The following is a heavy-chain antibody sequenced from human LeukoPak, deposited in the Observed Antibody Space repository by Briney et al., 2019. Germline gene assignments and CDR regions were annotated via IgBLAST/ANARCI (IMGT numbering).Heavy chain of an antibody. CDR1: GFTVSSNF. Sequence: GGSLRLSCAASGFTVSSNFMSWVRLAPGKGLECVSVIYIDGKTFYAESVKGRFTISRDNAKSSLFLQMNSLRADDTALYYCARGDVAAIRVMSGSNYYMDVWGNGTTVTVSS. D-gene: IGHD5-12*01. CDR2: IYIDGKT. V-gene: IGHV3-53*01. CDR3: ARGDVAAIRVMSGSNYYMDV. J-gene: IGHJ6*03.